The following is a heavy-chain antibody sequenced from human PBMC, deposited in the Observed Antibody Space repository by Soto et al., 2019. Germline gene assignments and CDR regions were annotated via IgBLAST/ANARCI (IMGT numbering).Heavy chain of an antibody. D-gene: IGHD3-10*01. CDR2: ISSSSSYI. V-gene: IGHV3-21*01. J-gene: IGHJ4*02. CDR1: GFTFSSYS. CDR3: ARDFNDYYGSGSYYLETES. Sequence: EVQLVESGGGLVKPGGSLRLSCAASGFTFSSYSMNWVRQAPGKGLEWVSSISSSSSYIYYADSVKGRFTISRDNAKNSLYLQMNSLRAEDTAVYYCARDFNDYYGSGSYYLETESWGQGTLVTVSS.